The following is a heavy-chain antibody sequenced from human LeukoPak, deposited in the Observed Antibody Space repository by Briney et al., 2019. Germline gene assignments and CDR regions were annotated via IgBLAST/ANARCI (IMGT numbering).Heavy chain of an antibody. D-gene: IGHD5-12*01. J-gene: IGHJ3*02. V-gene: IGHV4-39*07. Sequence: SETLSLTCTVSGGSISSGGYYWSWIRQPPGKGLEWIGEINHSGSTNYNPSLKSRVTISVDTSKNQFSLKLSSVTAADTAVYYCARGLSLRGAFDIWGQGTMVTVSS. CDR3: ARGLSLRGAFDI. CDR1: GGSISSGGYY. CDR2: INHSGST.